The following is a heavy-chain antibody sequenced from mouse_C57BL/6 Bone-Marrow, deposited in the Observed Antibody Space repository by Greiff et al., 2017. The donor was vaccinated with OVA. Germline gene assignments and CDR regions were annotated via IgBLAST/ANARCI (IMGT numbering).Heavy chain of an antibody. CDR3: AAYGNYRAWLAY. V-gene: IGHV1-69*01. CDR2: IDPSDSYT. CDR1: GYTFTSYW. Sequence: QVQLQQSGAELVMPGASVKLSCKASGYTFTSYWMHWVKQRPGQGLEWIGEIDPSDSYTNYTPKFKGKSTLTVDKSSRTAYLQLSSLTSEDSAVDYCAAYGNYRAWLAYWGQGTLVTVSA. D-gene: IGHD2-1*01. J-gene: IGHJ3*01.